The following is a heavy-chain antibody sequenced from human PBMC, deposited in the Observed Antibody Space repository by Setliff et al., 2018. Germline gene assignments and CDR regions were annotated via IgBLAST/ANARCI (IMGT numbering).Heavy chain of an antibody. J-gene: IGHJ5*02. CDR1: GYTFSSYS. D-gene: IGHD1-26*01. V-gene: IGHV1-3*01. CDR2: INAANENT. Sequence: RASVKVSCKASGYTFSSYSMHWVRQAPGQRLEWMGWINAANENTQYSKKFQGRLTITRDTSANTAYMELSSLRSEDTAVYYCARVPVVGATKLYWFDPWGQGTLVTVSS. CDR3: ARVPVVGATKLYWFDP.